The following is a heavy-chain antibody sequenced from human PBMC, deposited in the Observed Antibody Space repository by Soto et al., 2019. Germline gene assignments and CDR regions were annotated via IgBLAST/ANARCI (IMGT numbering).Heavy chain of an antibody. CDR1: GFTFDDYA. V-gene: IGHV4-59*01. J-gene: IGHJ5*02. Sequence: GSLRLSCAASGFTFDDYAMHWIRQPPGKGLEWIGYIYYSGSTNYNPSLKSRVTISVDTSKNQFSLKLSSVTAADTAVYYCARWVNWFDPWGQGTLVTVSS. CDR3: ARWVNWFDP. CDR2: IYYSGST.